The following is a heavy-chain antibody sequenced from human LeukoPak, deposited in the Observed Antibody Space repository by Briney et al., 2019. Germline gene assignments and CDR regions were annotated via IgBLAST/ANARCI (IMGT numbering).Heavy chain of an antibody. Sequence: PGGSLRLSCAGSGVTFSDYSINWGRQAPGKGLEWVSSINPTSTSIYYSDAVRGRFTISRDNAKSSVYLQMNSLRAEDTALYFCARLRRNSDRSGYYYFYNYWGQGILVTVSS. CDR2: INPTSTSI. J-gene: IGHJ4*02. CDR3: ARLRRNSDRSGYYYFYNY. V-gene: IGHV3-21*01. D-gene: IGHD3-22*01. CDR1: GVTFSDYS.